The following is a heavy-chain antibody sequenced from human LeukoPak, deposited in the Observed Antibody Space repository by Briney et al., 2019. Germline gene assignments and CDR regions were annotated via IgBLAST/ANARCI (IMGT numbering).Heavy chain of an antibody. Sequence: GSLILSCASSGFPFSSCEMNWVRQAPGKGLEWVSYISSSGSSIYYADSVKGRFTISRDNAKNSLYLQMNSLRAEDTAVYYCARDSKRPYYYYGMDVWGQGTTVTVSS. V-gene: IGHV3-48*03. CDR3: ARDSKRPYYYYGMDV. D-gene: IGHD6-6*01. CDR2: ISSSGSSI. CDR1: GFPFSSCE. J-gene: IGHJ6*02.